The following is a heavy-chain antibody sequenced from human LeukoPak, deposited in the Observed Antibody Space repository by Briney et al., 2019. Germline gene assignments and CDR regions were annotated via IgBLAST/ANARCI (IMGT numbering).Heavy chain of an antibody. J-gene: IGHJ4*02. D-gene: IGHD3-22*01. Sequence: PSETLSLTRAVYGGSFSGYYWSWIRQPPGKGLEWIGEINHSGSTYYNPSLKSRVTISVDTSKNQFSLKLSSVTAADTAVYYCSLHTYYYDSSGYYYVFDYWGQGTLVTVSS. CDR2: INHSGST. CDR3: SLHTYYYDSSGYYYVFDY. V-gene: IGHV4-34*01. CDR1: GGSFSGYY.